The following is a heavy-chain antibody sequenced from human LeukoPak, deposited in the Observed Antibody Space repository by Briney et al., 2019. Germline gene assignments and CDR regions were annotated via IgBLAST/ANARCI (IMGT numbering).Heavy chain of an antibody. D-gene: IGHD2-21*02. V-gene: IGHV4-34*01. Sequence: SETLSLTCAVYGGSFSGYYWSWIRQPPGKGLEWIGEINHSGSTNYNPSLKSRVTISVDTSKNQFSLKLSSVTAADTAVYYCARHSVVATDKLGMDYWGQGTLVTVSS. J-gene: IGHJ4*02. CDR3: ARHSVVATDKLGMDY. CDR1: GGSFSGYY. CDR2: INHSGST.